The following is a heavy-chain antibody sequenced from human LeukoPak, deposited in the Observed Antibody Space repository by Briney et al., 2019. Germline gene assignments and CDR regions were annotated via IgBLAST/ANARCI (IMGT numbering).Heavy chain of an antibody. CDR3: ARDDYGGNFGDY. Sequence: PGGSLRLSCAASGFTFSSYSMNWVRQAPGKGLEWVSSISGRSRCIYYADSVKGRFTISRDNAKNSLYLQMNSLRAEDTAVYYCARDDYGGNFGDYWGQGTLVTVSS. CDR2: ISGRSRCI. CDR1: GFTFSSYS. J-gene: IGHJ4*02. D-gene: IGHD4-23*01. V-gene: IGHV3-21*01.